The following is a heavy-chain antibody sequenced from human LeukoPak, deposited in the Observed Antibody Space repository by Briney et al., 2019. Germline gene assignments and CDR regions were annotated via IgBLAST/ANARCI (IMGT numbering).Heavy chain of an antibody. CDR3: AREYRSISGYDYYYYYYYMDV. CDR1: GFTFSSYS. J-gene: IGHJ6*03. Sequence: GGSLRLSCAASGFTFSSYSMNWVRQAPGKGLEWVSSISSSSSYIYYADSVKGRFTISRDNAKNSLYPQMNSLRAEDTAVYYCAREYRSISGYDYYYYYYYMDVWGKGTTVTVSS. D-gene: IGHD5-12*01. V-gene: IGHV3-21*01. CDR2: ISSSSSYI.